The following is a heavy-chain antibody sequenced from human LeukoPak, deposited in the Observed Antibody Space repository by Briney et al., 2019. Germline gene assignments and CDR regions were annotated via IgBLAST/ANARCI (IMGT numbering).Heavy chain of an antibody. Sequence: GGSLRLSCAASGFIVSSKYMSWVRQAPGKGLEWVTVIYSGGSTYYAASVEGRFSISRDNSKNTVYLQMNSLRVEDTAVYYCARAGPIDYWGQGTLVTVSS. J-gene: IGHJ4*02. CDR1: GFIVSSKY. V-gene: IGHV3-53*01. CDR2: IYSGGST. CDR3: ARAGPIDY.